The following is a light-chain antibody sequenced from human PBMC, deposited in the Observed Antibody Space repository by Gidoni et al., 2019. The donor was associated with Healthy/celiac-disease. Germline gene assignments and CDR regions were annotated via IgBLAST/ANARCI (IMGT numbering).Light chain of an antibody. CDR2: DAS. J-gene: IGKJ4*01. V-gene: IGKV3-11*01. CDR1: QSVSSY. CDR3: QQRSNWPPT. Sequence: EIVLTQYPATLSLSPGERATLSCRASQSVSSYLAWYQQKPGQAPRLLIYDASNRATGIPARFSGSGSGTDFTLTISSLEPEDFEVYYCQQRSNWPPTFGGGTKVEIK.